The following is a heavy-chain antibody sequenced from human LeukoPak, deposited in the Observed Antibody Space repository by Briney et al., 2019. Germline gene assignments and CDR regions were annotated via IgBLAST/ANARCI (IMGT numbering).Heavy chain of an antibody. CDR1: AGSISSGTHY. Sequence: SQTLSLTCPVSAGSISSGTHYWSWIRQHPGKGLEWIGYIYYSGSTYYNLSLKSRVSISVNTSKNQFSLKLSSVTAADTAVYYCARWGAPRGFDIWGQGTMVTVSS. D-gene: IGHD1-26*01. CDR3: ARWGAPRGFDI. V-gene: IGHV4-31*03. J-gene: IGHJ3*02. CDR2: IYYSGST.